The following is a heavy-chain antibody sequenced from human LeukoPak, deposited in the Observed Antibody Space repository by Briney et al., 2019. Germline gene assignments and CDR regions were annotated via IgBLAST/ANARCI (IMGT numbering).Heavy chain of an antibody. V-gene: IGHV1-18*01. CDR2: ISAYNGNT. CDR1: GYTFTSYG. CDR3: AREDTIFGVVSNWFDP. D-gene: IGHD3-3*01. J-gene: IGHJ5*02. Sequence: ASVKVSCKASGYTFTSYGISWVRQAPGQGLEWMGWISAYNGNTNYAQKLQGRVTMTTDTSTSTAYMELRCLRSDDTAVYYCAREDTIFGVVSNWFDPWGQGTLVTVSS.